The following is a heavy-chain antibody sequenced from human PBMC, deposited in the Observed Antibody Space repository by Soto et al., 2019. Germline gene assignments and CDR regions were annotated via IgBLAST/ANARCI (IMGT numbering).Heavy chain of an antibody. D-gene: IGHD3-22*01. CDR1: GFTFSSYS. J-gene: IGHJ4*02. CDR2: ISSSSSYI. CDR3: ARGSHYYDSSGYYQY. Sequence: GGSLRLSCAASGFTFSSYSMNWVRQAPGKGLEWVSSISSSSSYIYYADSVKGRFTISRGNAKNSLYLQMNSLRAEDTAVYYCARGSHYYDSSGYYQYWGQGTLVTVSS. V-gene: IGHV3-21*01.